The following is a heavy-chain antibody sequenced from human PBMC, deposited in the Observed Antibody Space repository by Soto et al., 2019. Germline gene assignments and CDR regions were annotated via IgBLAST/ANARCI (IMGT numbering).Heavy chain of an antibody. V-gene: IGHV4-59*12. CDR3: ARVIVVPTANQADNWFDP. CDR2: FYYSGST. Sequence: SETLSLTCTVSGGSISSYYWSWIRQPPGKGLEWIGYFYYSGSTNYNPSLKSRVTISVDKSKNQFSLKLSSVTAADTAVYYCARVIVVPTANQADNWFDPWGQGTLVTVSS. CDR1: GGSISSYY. J-gene: IGHJ5*02. D-gene: IGHD2-2*01.